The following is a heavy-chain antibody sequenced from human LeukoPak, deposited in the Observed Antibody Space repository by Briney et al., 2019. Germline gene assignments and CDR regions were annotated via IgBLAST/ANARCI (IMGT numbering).Heavy chain of an antibody. Sequence: PSETLSLTCTVSGGSVSSGSYYWSWIRQPPGKGLEWIGYIYYSGSTNYNPSLKSRVTISVDTSKNQFSLKLSSVTAADTAVYYCARGQRLKHGMDVWGQGTTVTVSS. CDR2: IYYSGST. D-gene: IGHD2-2*01. CDR1: GGSVSSGSYY. CDR3: ARGQRLKHGMDV. V-gene: IGHV4-61*01. J-gene: IGHJ6*02.